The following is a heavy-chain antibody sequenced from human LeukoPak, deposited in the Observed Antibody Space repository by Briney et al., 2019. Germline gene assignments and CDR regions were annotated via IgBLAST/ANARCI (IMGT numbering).Heavy chain of an antibody. CDR1: VYSFTSYW. Sequence: GESLKISCKGSVYSFTSYWIGWVRQMPGKGLEWMGIIYPGDSDTRYSPSFQGHVTISADKSISTAYLQWSSLKASDTSMYYCARHPPLDFWSGSNWFDPWGQGTLVTVSS. CDR2: IYPGDSDT. CDR3: ARHPPLDFWSGSNWFDP. J-gene: IGHJ5*02. D-gene: IGHD3-3*01. V-gene: IGHV5-51*01.